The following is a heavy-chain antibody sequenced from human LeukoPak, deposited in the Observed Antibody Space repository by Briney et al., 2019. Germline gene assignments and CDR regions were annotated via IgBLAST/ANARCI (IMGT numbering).Heavy chain of an antibody. D-gene: IGHD1-26*01. V-gene: IGHV1-69*01. CDR1: GGTFSSYA. CDR2: IIPIFGTA. Sequence: GSSVKVSCKASGGTFSSYAISWVRQAPGQGLEWMGGIIPIFGTANYAQKFQGRVTITADESTSTAYMELSSLRSEDTAVYYCARAVGATLRPHYYYYMDVWGKGTTVTVSS. CDR3: ARAVGATLRPHYYYYMDV. J-gene: IGHJ6*03.